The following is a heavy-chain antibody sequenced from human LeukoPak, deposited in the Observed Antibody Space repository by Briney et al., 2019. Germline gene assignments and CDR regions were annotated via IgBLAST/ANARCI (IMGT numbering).Heavy chain of an antibody. V-gene: IGHV4-34*01. CDR1: GGSFSGYY. Sequence: SETLSLTCAVYGGSFSGYYWSWIRQPPGKGLEWIGEINHSGSTYYNPSLKSRVTISVDRSKNQFSLKLSSVTAADTAVYYCARAEYYYDSSTWFDPWGQGTLVTVSS. D-gene: IGHD3-22*01. CDR3: ARAEYYYDSSTWFDP. J-gene: IGHJ5*02. CDR2: INHSGST.